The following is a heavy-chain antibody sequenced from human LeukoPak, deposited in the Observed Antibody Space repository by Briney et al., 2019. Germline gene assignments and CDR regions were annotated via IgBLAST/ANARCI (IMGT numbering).Heavy chain of an antibody. CDR3: AHLAYCGGDCYTDLYYFDY. Sequence: GPTLVKPPQTLTLTSTFSGFPLRTRGEGVRWIRQPPGKALEWLAPIYWNDDKRYSPSLKSRLTITKDTSKNQVVLTMTNMDPVDTATYYCAHLAYCGGDCYTDLYYFDYWGQGTLVTVSS. CDR1: GFPLRTRGEG. V-gene: IGHV2-5*01. CDR2: IYWNDDK. J-gene: IGHJ4*02. D-gene: IGHD2-21*02.